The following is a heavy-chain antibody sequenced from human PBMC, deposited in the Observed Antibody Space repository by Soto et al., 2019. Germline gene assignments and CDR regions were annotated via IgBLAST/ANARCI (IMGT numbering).Heavy chain of an antibody. V-gene: IGHV3-23*01. CDR2: LSGSGDTT. CDR1: GFTFSSYG. J-gene: IGHJ6*02. CDR3: AKGTQFFYYYAMDV. Sequence: ELQLLESGGGLAQPGGSLRLSCAASGFTFSSYGMNWVRQAPGKGLEWVSALSGSGDTTYYADSVRGRFSISRDNSKNNLYLQMSSLRGEDTAVYYCAKGTQFFYYYAMDVWGQGTTVTVSS.